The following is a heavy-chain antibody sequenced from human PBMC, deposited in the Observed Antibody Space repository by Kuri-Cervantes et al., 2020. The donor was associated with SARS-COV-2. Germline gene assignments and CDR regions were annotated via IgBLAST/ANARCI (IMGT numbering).Heavy chain of an antibody. J-gene: IGHJ5*02. D-gene: IGHD3-3*01. Sequence: GSLRLSCTVSGGSISSSSYYWGWIRQPPGKGLEWIGSIYYSGSTYYNPSLKSRVTLFADTSKNQFSLRLTSVTAADTAVYYCARHSDYSSTLLRFLDPQWGFDPWGQGTLVTVSS. CDR2: IYYSGST. CDR3: ARHSDYSSTLLRFLDPQWGFDP. CDR1: GGSISSSSYY. V-gene: IGHV4-39*01.